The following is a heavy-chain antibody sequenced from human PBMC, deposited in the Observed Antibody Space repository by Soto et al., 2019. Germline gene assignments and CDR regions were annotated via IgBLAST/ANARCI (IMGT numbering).Heavy chain of an antibody. CDR1: GDTFTGYY. CDR3: ARDRSRLTADYDYVWGSYRPPYYFDY. V-gene: IGHV1-2*04. CDR2: INPNSGGT. D-gene: IGHD3-16*02. Sequence: ASVKVSCKACGDTFTGYYMHWVRQAPGQGLEWMGWINPNSGGTNYAQKFQGWVTMTRDTSISTAYMELSRLRSDDTAVYYCARDRSRLTADYDYVWGSYRPPYYFDYWGQGTLVTVSS. J-gene: IGHJ4*02.